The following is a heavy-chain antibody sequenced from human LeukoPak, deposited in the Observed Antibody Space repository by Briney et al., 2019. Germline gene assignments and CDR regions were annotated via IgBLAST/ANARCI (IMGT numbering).Heavy chain of an antibody. CDR1: GFTFSSYS. V-gene: IGHV3-30*18. J-gene: IGHJ2*01. CDR3: AKWGLQTRSWYFAL. D-gene: IGHD3-16*01. Sequence: PGRSLRLSCAASGFTFSSYSINWVRQAPGKGLEWVADISYDGSNKYYADSVKGRFTISRDNSKNTLYLEMNSLRTEDTAVYYCAKWGLQTRSWYFALWGRGTLVTVSS. CDR2: ISYDGSNK.